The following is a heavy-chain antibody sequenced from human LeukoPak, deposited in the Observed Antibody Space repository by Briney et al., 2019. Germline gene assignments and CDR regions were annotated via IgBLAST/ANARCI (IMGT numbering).Heavy chain of an antibody. Sequence: GGSLRLSCAASGFTFSSYAMSWVRQAPGKGLEWVSAISGSGGSTYYADSVKGRFTISRDNSKNTLYLQMNSLRAEDTAVYYCARDSYYYGSGSYIWGQGTLVTVSS. CDR1: GFTFSSYA. CDR3: ARDSYYYGSGSYI. J-gene: IGHJ4*02. D-gene: IGHD3-10*01. CDR2: ISGSGGST. V-gene: IGHV3-23*01.